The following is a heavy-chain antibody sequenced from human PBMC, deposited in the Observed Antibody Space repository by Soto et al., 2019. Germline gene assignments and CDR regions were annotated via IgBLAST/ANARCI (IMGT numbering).Heavy chain of an antibody. CDR2: ISYDGSNK. J-gene: IGHJ4*02. CDR1: GFPFSNYG. V-gene: IGHV3-30*03. CDR3: AGGQYYFDY. Sequence: QVQLVESGGGVVQPGRSLRLSCAASGFPFSNYGMHWVRQAPGKGLEWVAHISYDGSNKHYTDSVKGRFTISRDNSKNMLYLQMSSLRAEDTAVYYCAGGQYYFDYCGQGTRVSVSS. D-gene: IGHD2-15*01.